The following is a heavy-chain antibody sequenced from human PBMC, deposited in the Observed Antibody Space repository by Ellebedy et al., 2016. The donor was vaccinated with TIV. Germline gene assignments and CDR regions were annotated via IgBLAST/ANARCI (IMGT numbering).Heavy chain of an antibody. J-gene: IGHJ5*02. Sequence: GESLKISCKGSGYSFTNYWIGWVRQMPGKGLEWIGIIYPANSDTRYSPSFQAQVTISADKSISTAYLPWSSLKASNTAMYYCARPPYGSGSNRPIFSWGQGTLVTVSS. V-gene: IGHV5-51*01. D-gene: IGHD3-10*01. CDR3: ARPPYGSGSNRPIFS. CDR2: IYPANSDT. CDR1: GYSFTNYW.